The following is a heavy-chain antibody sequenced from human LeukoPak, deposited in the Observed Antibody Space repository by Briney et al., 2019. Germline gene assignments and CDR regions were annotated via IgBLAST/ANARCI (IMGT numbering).Heavy chain of an antibody. CDR1: GGSITNYY. J-gene: IGHJ4*02. CDR2: LYYTGST. CDR3: ARPGIAATGALDC. D-gene: IGHD6-13*01. Sequence: PSETLSLTCTVSGGSITNYYWSWIRQPPGKGLEWIGYLYYTGSTNYNPSLKSRVSISVDTSKNQFSLNLTSVTAADTAVYFCARPGIAATGALDCWGQGTLVTVSS. V-gene: IGHV4-59*08.